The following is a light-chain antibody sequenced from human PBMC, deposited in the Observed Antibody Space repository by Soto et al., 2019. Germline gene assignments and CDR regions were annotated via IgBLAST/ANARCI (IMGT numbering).Light chain of an antibody. CDR2: DVT. J-gene: IGLJ1*01. CDR3: SSLAGGNIREV. Sequence: QSALTQPPSASGSPGQSVTISCTGTSSDVGAYNYVSWYQQHPGKAPKLLIYDVTKRPSGVPDRFSGSKSGNTASLTVSGLQAEDEAAYYCSSLAGGNIREVFGTGTKVTVL. V-gene: IGLV2-8*01. CDR1: SSDVGAYNY.